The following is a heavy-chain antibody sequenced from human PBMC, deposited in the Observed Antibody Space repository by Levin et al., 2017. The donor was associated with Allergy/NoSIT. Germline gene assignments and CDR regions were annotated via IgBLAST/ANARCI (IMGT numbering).Heavy chain of an antibody. CDR3: ASDGSYDTLDI. V-gene: IGHV3-21*01. D-gene: IGHD6-6*01. J-gene: IGHJ3*02. CDR2: ISSSSTYI. CDR1: GFTFSGYT. Sequence: PGGSLRLSCAASGFTFSGYTLNWVRQAPGKGLEWVSSISSSSTYIYYADSLKGRFTISRDDAKNSLSLQVNSLRVEDTAVYYCASDGSYDTLDIWGQGTMVTVSS.